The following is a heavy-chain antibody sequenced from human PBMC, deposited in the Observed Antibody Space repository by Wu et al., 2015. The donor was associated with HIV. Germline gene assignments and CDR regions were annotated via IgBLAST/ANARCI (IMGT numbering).Heavy chain of an antibody. Sequence: QLVQSGPEVKKPGTSVKVSCKASGFTFTSSAMQWVRQARGQRLEWIGWIVVGSGNTNYAQKFQERVTITRDMSTSTAYMELSSLRSEDTAVYYCAASLPGAGSSYYYYYGMDVWGQGTTVTVSS. V-gene: IGHV1-58*02. CDR2: IVVGSGNT. J-gene: IGHJ6*02. D-gene: IGHD6-19*01. CDR1: GFTFTSSA. CDR3: AASLPGAGSSYYYYYGMDV.